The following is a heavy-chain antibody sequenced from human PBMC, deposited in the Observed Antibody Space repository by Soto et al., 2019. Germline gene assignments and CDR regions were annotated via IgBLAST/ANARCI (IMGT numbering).Heavy chain of an antibody. V-gene: IGHV3-73*02. CDR1: GFSFSGSA. D-gene: IGHD2-21*02. J-gene: IGHJ4*02. Sequence: EVQLVESGGGVVQPGGSLKLCCAASGFSFSGSAMHWVRQASGKGLEWVGRIRSKTHIHATAYAASVEGRFTISRDDSTNTAYLQMSSLNTDDTAVYHCTRQGRGHGRDDFDNLVDAAFIEPWGQGTLVTLSS. CDR2: IRSKTHIHAT. CDR3: TRQGRGHGRDDFDNLVDAAFIEP.